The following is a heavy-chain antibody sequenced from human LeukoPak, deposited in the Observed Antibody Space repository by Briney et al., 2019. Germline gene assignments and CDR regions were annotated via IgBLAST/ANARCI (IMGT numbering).Heavy chain of an antibody. CDR2: IYSSGST. V-gene: IGHV4-59*01. J-gene: IGHJ4*02. D-gene: IGHD2-2*01. CDR3: ARGIYCSSASCYYYFDY. Sequence: SETLSLTCTVSGGSISSYYWSWIRQPPGKGLEWIGYIYSSGSTNYNPSLKSRVTISVDTSKNQFSLTLNSVTAADTAVYYCARGIYCSSASCYYYFDYWGQGTLVTVSS. CDR1: GGSISSYY.